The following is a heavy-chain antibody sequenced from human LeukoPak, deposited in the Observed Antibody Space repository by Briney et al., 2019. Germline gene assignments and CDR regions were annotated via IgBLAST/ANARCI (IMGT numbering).Heavy chain of an antibody. D-gene: IGHD6-19*01. Sequence: GGSLRLSCAASGFTFSSYDMHWVRQAPGKGLEWVAVIWYDGSNKYYADSVKGRFTISRDNSKNTLYLQMNSLRAEDTAVYYCARDSLDSSGWYYFDYWGQGTLVTVSS. V-gene: IGHV3-33*01. CDR2: IWYDGSNK. CDR1: GFTFSSYD. J-gene: IGHJ4*02. CDR3: ARDSLDSSGWYYFDY.